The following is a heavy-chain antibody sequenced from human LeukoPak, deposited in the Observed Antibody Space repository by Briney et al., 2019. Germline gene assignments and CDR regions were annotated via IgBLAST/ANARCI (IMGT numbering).Heavy chain of an antibody. D-gene: IGHD4-23*01. CDR1: GGSISSSNW. CDR3: ARVEQYGGNLFDY. V-gene: IGHV4-4*02. CDR2: IYHSGST. J-gene: IGHJ4*02. Sequence: PSGTLSLTCAVSGGSISSSNWWSWVRQPPGKGLEWIGEIYHSGSTNYNPSLKSRVTMSVDKSKNQFSLKLSSVTAADTAVYYCARVEQYGGNLFDYWGQGTLVTVSS.